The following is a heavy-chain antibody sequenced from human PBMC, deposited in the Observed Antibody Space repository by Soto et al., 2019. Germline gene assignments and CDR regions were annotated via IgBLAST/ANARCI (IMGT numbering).Heavy chain of an antibody. J-gene: IGHJ5*02. Sequence: QVQLQESGPGLVKPSQTLSLTCTVSGGSISSGGYYWNWIRQHPGKRLEWIGNIFSSGSTYYNPSLESRAIISVDTSKNQFPLKLSSVTAAETAVYYCARVLNVATPAVFDPWGQGTLVTVSS. CDR2: IFSSGST. CDR3: ARVLNVATPAVFDP. CDR1: GGSISSGGYY. V-gene: IGHV4-31*03. D-gene: IGHD2-15*01.